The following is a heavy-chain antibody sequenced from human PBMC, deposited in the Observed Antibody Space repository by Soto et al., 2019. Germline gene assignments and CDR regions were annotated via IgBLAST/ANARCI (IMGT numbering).Heavy chain of an antibody. CDR3: XRAGHSSSTEGANWFDP. CDR2: IYYSGST. J-gene: IGHJ5*02. V-gene: IGHV4-31*03. CDR1: GGSVSSGSYY. Sequence: KPSETLSLTCTVSGGSVSSGSYYWSWIRQPPGKGLEWIGYIYYSGSTYYNPSLKSRVTISVDTSNNQFSLKLSSVTAADTAVYYCXRAGHSSSTEGANWFDPWGQGTLVTVSS. D-gene: IGHD6-6*01.